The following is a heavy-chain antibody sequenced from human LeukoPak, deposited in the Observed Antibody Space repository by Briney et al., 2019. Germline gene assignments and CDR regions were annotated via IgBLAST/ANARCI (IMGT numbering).Heavy chain of an antibody. J-gene: IGHJ3*02. CDR3: ARNLVYGSDARRRAFDI. CDR1: GDDFTTYW. D-gene: IGHD2-8*01. CDR2: IYPGDSDT. Sequence: GESLKISCQASGDDFTTYWIGWVRQTPGRGLEWMGTIYPGDSDTRYSPSFEGQVTISADESISTAYLQWTSVKASDSGMCFCARNLVYGSDARRRAFDIWGQGTMVIVSA. V-gene: IGHV5-51*01.